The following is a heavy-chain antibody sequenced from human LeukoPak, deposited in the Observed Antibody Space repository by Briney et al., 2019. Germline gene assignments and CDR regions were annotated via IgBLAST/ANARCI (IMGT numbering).Heavy chain of an antibody. CDR1: GGSISSSSYY. D-gene: IGHD2-2*01. Sequence: SETLSLTCTVSGGSISSSSYYWGWIRQPPGKGLEWIGSIYYSGSTYYNPSLKSRVTISVDTSKNQFSLKLSSVTAADTAVYYCARRPRRYCSSTSCPDWFDPWGQGTLVTVSS. CDR3: ARRPRRYCSSTSCPDWFDP. CDR2: IYYSGST. J-gene: IGHJ5*02. V-gene: IGHV4-39*07.